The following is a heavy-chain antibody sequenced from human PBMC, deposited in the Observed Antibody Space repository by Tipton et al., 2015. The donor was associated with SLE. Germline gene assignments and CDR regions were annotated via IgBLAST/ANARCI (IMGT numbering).Heavy chain of an antibody. J-gene: IGHJ4*02. CDR2: IYYSGST. CDR1: GGSISSYY. V-gene: IGHV4-59*01. CDR3: ARVVGSGSPDY. D-gene: IGHD3-10*01. Sequence: LRLSCTVSGGSISSYYWSWIRQPPGKGLEWIGYIYYSGSTNYNPSLKSRVTISVDTSKNQFSLKLSSVTAADTAVYYCARVVGSGSPDYWGQGTLVTVSS.